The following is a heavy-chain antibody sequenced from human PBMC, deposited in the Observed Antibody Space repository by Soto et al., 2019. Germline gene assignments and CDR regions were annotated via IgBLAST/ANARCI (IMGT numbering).Heavy chain of an antibody. CDR3: ARRYGGNFDY. V-gene: IGHV4-59*01. D-gene: IGHD1-26*01. CDR1: GGSINNYY. CDR2: IYYSGST. Sequence: QVQLQESGPGLVKPSETLSLTCTVSGGSINNYYWSWIRQPPGKGLEWIGYIYYSGSTNYNPSLKSRVTISVDTSKTQFSLKLSSVTAADTAVYYCARRYGGNFDYWGPGTLVTVSS. J-gene: IGHJ4*02.